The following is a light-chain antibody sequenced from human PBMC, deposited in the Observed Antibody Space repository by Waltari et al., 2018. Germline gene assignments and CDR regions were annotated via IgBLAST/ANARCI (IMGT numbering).Light chain of an antibody. V-gene: IGKV1-9*01. CDR1: QGISSY. J-gene: IGKJ5*01. Sequence: DIQLTQSPSFLSASVGDRVTLTCRSSQGISSYLAWYQQKPGKAPKLLIHTASTLQGGVPSRFSGSGSGTDFTLTISSLQPEDFATYYCQQRHSYPITFGQGTRLEIK. CDR3: QQRHSYPIT. CDR2: TAS.